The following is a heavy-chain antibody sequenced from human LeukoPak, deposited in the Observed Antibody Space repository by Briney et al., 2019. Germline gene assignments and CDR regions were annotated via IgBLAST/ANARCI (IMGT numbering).Heavy chain of an antibody. V-gene: IGHV3-23*01. CDR1: GFTFSNYG. CDR2: ISGSGGRT. J-gene: IGHJ3*02. D-gene: IGHD1-26*01. CDR3: AKGSREWELLDAFDI. Sequence: GGSLRLSCAASGFTFSNYGLTWVRQAPGKGLEWVSGISGSGGRTDHADSVKGRFTISRDNAKNTLYLQMNSLSADDTAIYYCAKGSREWELLDAFDIWGHGTMVTVSS.